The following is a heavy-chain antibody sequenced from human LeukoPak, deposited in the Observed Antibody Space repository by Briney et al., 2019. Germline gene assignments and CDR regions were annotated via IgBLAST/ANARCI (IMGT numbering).Heavy chain of an antibody. CDR2: IYYSGST. J-gene: IGHJ4*02. Sequence: SETLSLTCTVSGGSISSYYWSWIRQPPGKGLEWIGYIYYSGSTNYNPSLKSRVTISVDTSKNQFSLKLSSVTAADTAVYYCARESIAARPGWVYYFDYWGQGTLVTVSS. CDR3: ARESIAARPGWVYYFDY. CDR1: GGSISSYY. D-gene: IGHD6-6*01. V-gene: IGHV4-59*01.